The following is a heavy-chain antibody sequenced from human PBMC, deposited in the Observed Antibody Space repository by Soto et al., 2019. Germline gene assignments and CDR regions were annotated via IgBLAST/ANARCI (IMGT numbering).Heavy chain of an antibody. D-gene: IGHD4-17*01. V-gene: IGHV1-2*04. J-gene: IGHJ4*02. Sequence: QVQLVQSGAEVKKPGASVKVSCKASGYTFTGFFMHWVRQAPGQGLEWMGWINPNSGDTEYAQNFQGWVTITRDTSITTAYMELSRLRSDDTAVYYCASGGSTVTREFDYWGQGTLVSVSS. CDR3: ASGGSTVTREFDY. CDR2: INPNSGDT. CDR1: GYTFTGFF.